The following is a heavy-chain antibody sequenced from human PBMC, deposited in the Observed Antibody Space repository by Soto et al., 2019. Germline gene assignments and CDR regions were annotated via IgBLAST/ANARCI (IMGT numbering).Heavy chain of an antibody. Sequence: GGSLRLSCAASGFTFSDYYMSWIRQAPGKGLEWVSYISSSSSYTNYADSVKGRFTISRDNAKNSLYLQMNSLRAEDTAVYHCARDGGNRYASGWFIDYWGQGTLVTVSS. V-gene: IGHV3-11*06. CDR1: GFTFSDYY. D-gene: IGHD6-19*01. CDR3: ARDGGNRYASGWFIDY. CDR2: ISSSSSYT. J-gene: IGHJ4*02.